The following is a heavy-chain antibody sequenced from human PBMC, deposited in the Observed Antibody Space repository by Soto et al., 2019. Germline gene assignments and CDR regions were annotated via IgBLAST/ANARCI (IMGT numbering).Heavy chain of an antibody. J-gene: IGHJ4*02. CDR1: GFTFSDYV. V-gene: IGHV3-33*01. CDR2: IWYRGRDI. CDR3: ARDQGGQSGNFIFDN. D-gene: IGHD1-26*01. Sequence: QVQLVESGGGVVQPWRSLRLSCAASGFTFSDYVMHWVRQAPGKGLEWVAVIWYRGRDIFYADSVKGRFTISRDNSKNTLYLQFNSLRAEDTAVYYCARDQGGQSGNFIFDNWGQGTLVIVSS.